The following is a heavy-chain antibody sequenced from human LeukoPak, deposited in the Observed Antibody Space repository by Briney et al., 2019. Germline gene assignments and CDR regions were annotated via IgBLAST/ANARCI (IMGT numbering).Heavy chain of an antibody. CDR2: TYYRSQQWHS. V-gene: IGHV6-1*01. J-gene: IGHJ4*02. CDR3: GRVTEFGVVTN. D-gene: IGHD3-3*01. Sequence: SQTLSLTCAISGDSVSSNGASWNWIRQSPSRGLEWLGRTYYRSQQWHSDYAPSVKGRITLNPDTSKNQFSLQLNSMTPEDTAVYYCGRVTEFGVVTNWGQGTLVTVSS. CDR1: GDSVSSNGAS.